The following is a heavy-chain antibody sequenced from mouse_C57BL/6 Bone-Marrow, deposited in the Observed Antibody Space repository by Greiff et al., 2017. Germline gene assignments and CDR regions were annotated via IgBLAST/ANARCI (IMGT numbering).Heavy chain of an antibody. Sequence: QVQLQQPGAELVMPGASVKLSCKASGYTFTSYWMHWVKQRPGQGLEWIGEIDPSDSYTNYNQKFKGKSTLTVDKSSSTAYMQLSSLTSEDSAVYYCARSYGNYFYWYFDVWGTGTTVTVSS. CDR3: ARSYGNYFYWYFDV. V-gene: IGHV1-69*01. J-gene: IGHJ1*03. D-gene: IGHD2-1*01. CDR1: GYTFTSYW. CDR2: IDPSDSYT.